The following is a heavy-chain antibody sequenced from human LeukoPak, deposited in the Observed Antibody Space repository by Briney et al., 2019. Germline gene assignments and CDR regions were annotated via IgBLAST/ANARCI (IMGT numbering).Heavy chain of an antibody. V-gene: IGHV4-59*11. CDR1: GGSISSHY. CDR2: IYYSGTT. D-gene: IGHD6-13*01. J-gene: IGHJ4*02. Sequence: SETLSLTCTVSGGSISSHYWSWIRQPPGKGLEWIRYIYYSGTTNYNPSLKSRVTISVDTYKTQFSLKLSSVTAADTAVYYCARGVYIAAAQYGYWGQGTLVTVSS. CDR3: ARGVYIAAAQYGY.